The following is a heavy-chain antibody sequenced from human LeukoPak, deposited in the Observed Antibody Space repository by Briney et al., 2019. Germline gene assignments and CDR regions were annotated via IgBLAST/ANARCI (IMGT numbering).Heavy chain of an antibody. CDR3: ARYLRGRGIAGTPDAFDI. Sequence: ASVKVSCKASGYTFTGYYMHWVRQAPGQGLEWRGWINPNSGGTNYAQTFQGWVTMTRDTSISTAYMELSRLRSDATAVYYCARYLRGRGIAGTPDAFDIWGQGTMVTVSS. J-gene: IGHJ3*02. CDR1: GYTFTGYY. V-gene: IGHV1-2*04. D-gene: IGHD6-13*01. CDR2: INPNSGGT.